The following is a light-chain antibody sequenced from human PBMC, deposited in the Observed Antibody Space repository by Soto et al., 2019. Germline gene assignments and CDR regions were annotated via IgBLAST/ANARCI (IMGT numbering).Light chain of an antibody. CDR3: SSFPSSNTWV. Sequence: QSVLTQPPSASGSPGQSVTISCTGTSSDVGAYNYVSWYQQHAGKAPKLVIYEVTKRPSGVPDRFSGSKSANTASLTVSGLQAEDEADYYCSSFPSSNTWVFGGGTKLTVL. CDR2: EVT. V-gene: IGLV2-8*01. J-gene: IGLJ3*02. CDR1: SSDVGAYNY.